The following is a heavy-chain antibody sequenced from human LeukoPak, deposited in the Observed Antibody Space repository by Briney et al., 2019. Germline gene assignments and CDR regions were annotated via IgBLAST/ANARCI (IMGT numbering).Heavy chain of an antibody. Sequence: GGSLRLSCVASGFRFSSYSMNWVRQSPGKGLEWVSSISSGSEYIIYADSVKGRFTISRDNAKNSLYLQMNGLSGDDTAVYYCASFETVRVTWFDPWGQGTLVTVSS. D-gene: IGHD3-9*01. CDR2: ISSGSEYI. CDR3: ASFETVRVTWFDP. V-gene: IGHV3-21*01. CDR1: GFRFSSYS. J-gene: IGHJ5*02.